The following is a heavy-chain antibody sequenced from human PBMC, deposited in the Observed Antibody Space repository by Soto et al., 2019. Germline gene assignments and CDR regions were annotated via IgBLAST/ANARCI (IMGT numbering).Heavy chain of an antibody. CDR3: ARDFTAAATYSGPPYYAMDV. D-gene: IGHD2-2*01. CDR2: IRYDGSNQ. J-gene: IGHJ6*02. CDR1: GFTFSTYG. V-gene: IGHV3-33*01. Sequence: LRLSFAASGFTFSTYGLHWVRQAPGKGLEWVAGIRYDGSNQYYADSVKGQFTISRDNSKNTLYMQMDSLRADDTAVYYCARDFTAAATYSGPPYYAMDVSGQGSKVSVAS.